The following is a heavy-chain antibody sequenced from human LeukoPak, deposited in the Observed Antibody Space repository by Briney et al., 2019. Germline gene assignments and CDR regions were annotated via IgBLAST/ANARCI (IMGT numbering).Heavy chain of an antibody. D-gene: IGHD5-24*01. V-gene: IGHV1-46*01. CDR2: INPSGGST. CDR1: VYTFTSYY. J-gene: IGHJ4*02. CDR3: ARERQMATIPFDY. Sequence: ASVKVSCKASVYTFTSYYMHWGRQAPGQGLEWMGIINPSGGSTSYAQKFQGRVTMTRDTSTSTVYMELSSLRSEDTAVYYCARERQMATIPFDYWGQGTLVTVSS.